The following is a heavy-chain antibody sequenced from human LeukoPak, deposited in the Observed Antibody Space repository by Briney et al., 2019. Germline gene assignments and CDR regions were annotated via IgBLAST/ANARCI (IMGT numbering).Heavy chain of an antibody. CDR1: GFTFTSYA. J-gene: IGHJ4*02. CDR2: ISYDGSKK. Sequence: PGGSLRLSCAASGFTFTSYAMSWVRQAPGKGLEWVALISYDGSKKYYADSVKGRFTISRDNSKNTLYLQMSSLRAEDTAVYYCARGYSHGSAAFDYWGQGTLVTVSS. D-gene: IGHD5-18*01. CDR3: ARGYSHGSAAFDY. V-gene: IGHV3-30*03.